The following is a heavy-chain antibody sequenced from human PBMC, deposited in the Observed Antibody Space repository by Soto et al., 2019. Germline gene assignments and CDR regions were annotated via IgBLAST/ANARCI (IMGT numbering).Heavy chain of an antibody. D-gene: IGHD1-26*01. V-gene: IGHV4-39*01. CDR3: ARQAGARPLINY. J-gene: IGHJ4*02. Sequence: QLQLQESGPGLVKPSETLSLTCTVSGGSISSSSYYWGWIRQPPGKGLEWIGSIYYSGSTYYNPSLKSRVTISVDTSKNQFSLKLSSVTAADTAVYYCARQAGARPLINYWGQGTLVTVSS. CDR2: IYYSGST. CDR1: GGSISSSSYY.